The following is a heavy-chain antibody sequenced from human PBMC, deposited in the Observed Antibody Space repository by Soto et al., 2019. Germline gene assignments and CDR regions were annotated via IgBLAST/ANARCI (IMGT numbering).Heavy chain of an antibody. CDR3: ARRIATRPVFAFDV. D-gene: IGHD6-6*01. J-gene: IGHJ3*01. CDR1: GFSLTTSGVG. CDR2: IYWSGDE. Sequence: SGPTLVNPTQTLTLTCSFSGFSLTTSGVGVGWIRQPPGKALEWLAHIYWSGDEHYRPSLKSRLSITKDASKNQVVLTMTNMDPVDTATYYCARRIATRPVFAFDVWGQGTMVTVSS. V-gene: IGHV2-5*01.